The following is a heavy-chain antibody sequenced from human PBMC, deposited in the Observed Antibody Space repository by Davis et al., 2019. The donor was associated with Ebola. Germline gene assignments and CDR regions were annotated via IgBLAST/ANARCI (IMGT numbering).Heavy chain of an antibody. Sequence: GGSLRLSCAASGFTFSSYGMHWIRQAPGKGLEWVSYISSSGSTIYYADSVKGRFTISRDNAKNSLYLQMNSLRAEDTAVYYCARGTSHSSSPDYWGQGTLVTVSS. CDR3: ARGTSHSSSPDY. D-gene: IGHD6-6*01. J-gene: IGHJ4*02. CDR1: GFTFSSYG. V-gene: IGHV3-48*04. CDR2: ISSSGSTI.